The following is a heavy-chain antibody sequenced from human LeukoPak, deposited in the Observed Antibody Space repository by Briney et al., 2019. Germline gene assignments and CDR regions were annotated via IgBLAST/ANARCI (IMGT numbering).Heavy chain of an antibody. D-gene: IGHD6-13*01. V-gene: IGHV3-30*04. J-gene: IGHJ4*02. CDR1: GFTFSSYA. Sequence: GGSLRLSCAASGFTFSSYAMHWVRQPPGKALEWVPVISYDGGIKYYADSVKGRFTISRDNCKYTLYLQMNSLRAGDTAVYYSARDIAAAGIPSDYWGQGTLVTVSS. CDR2: ISYDGGIK. CDR3: ARDIAAAGIPSDY.